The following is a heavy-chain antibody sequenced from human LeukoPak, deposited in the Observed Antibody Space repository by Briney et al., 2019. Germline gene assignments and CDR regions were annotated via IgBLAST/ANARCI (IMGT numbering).Heavy chain of an antibody. D-gene: IGHD1-7*01. CDR3: ARGYNWNYQDVDY. CDR1: GYTFTSYD. Sequence: ASVKVSCVASGYTFTSYDINWVRQATGQGLEWMGWMNPDIGKTCYVQKFQGRVTMTKNTSISTAYMELSSLRSEDTAVYYCARGYNWNYQDVDYWGQGTLVTVSS. J-gene: IGHJ4*02. V-gene: IGHV1-8*01. CDR2: MNPDIGKT.